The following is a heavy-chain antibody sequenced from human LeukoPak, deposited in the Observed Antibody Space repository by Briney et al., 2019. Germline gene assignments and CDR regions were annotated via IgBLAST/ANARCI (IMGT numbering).Heavy chain of an antibody. V-gene: IGHV5-51*01. CDR3: ATYAGSSSKYFQH. CDR1: GYSFPSNW. Sequence: GESLRISCKGSGYSFPSNWIGWVRQMPGKGLEWMGIIYPGASDTRYSPSFQGQVTISADKSISTAYLHWSSLKASDTAIYYCATYAGSSSKYFQHWGQGTLVTVSS. D-gene: IGHD3-10*01. J-gene: IGHJ1*01. CDR2: IYPGASDT.